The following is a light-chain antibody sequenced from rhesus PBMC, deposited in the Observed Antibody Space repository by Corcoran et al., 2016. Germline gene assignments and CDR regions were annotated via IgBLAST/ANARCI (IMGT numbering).Light chain of an antibody. CDR1: QSFSSS. Sequence: DIQMTQSPSSLSASVGDTVTITCRASQSFSSSLAWYQQKPGKAPKLLLYSASSLQSGVPSRFSGSKSGTDFTLTISSLQPEDIASDYCKQYYSDPFTFGPGTKLDIK. V-gene: IGKV1-46*01. J-gene: IGKJ3*01. CDR3: KQYYSDPFT. CDR2: SAS.